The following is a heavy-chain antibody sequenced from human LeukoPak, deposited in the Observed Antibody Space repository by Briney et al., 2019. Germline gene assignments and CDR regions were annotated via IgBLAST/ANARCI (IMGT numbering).Heavy chain of an antibody. CDR3: ARGWASGSYRKSGFDY. J-gene: IGHJ4*02. CDR1: GYIFTSYD. Sequence: GASVKVSCKASGYIFTSYDINWVRQATGQGLEWMGWMNPNSGNTGYAQKFQGRVTMTRSTSISTAYMELSSLRSEDTAVYYCARGWASGSYRKSGFDYWGQGTLVTVSS. V-gene: IGHV1-8*01. D-gene: IGHD3-10*01. CDR2: MNPNSGNT.